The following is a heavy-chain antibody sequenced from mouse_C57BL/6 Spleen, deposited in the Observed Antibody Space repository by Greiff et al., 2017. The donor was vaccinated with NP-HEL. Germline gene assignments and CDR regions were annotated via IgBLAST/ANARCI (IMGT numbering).Heavy chain of an antibody. Sequence: VQLQQSGPGLVAPSQSLSITCTVSGFSLTSYAISWVRQPPGKGLEWLGVIWTGGGTNYNSALKSRLSISKDNSRSQVFLKMNSLQTDDTARYYCATLYDSWFAYWGQGTLVTVSA. CDR3: ATLYDSWFAY. J-gene: IGHJ3*01. D-gene: IGHD2-3*01. CDR1: GFSLTSYA. V-gene: IGHV2-9-1*01. CDR2: IWTGGGT.